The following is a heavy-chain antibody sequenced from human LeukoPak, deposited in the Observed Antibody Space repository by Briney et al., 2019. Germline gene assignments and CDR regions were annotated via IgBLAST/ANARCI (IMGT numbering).Heavy chain of an antibody. CDR1: GYTFTGYY. V-gene: IGHV1-2*02. D-gene: IGHD2-15*01. CDR3: ARIQLLQGSDAFDI. Sequence: ASVKVSCKASGYTFTGYYMHWVRQAPGQGLEWMGWINPNSGGTNYAQKFQGRVTMTRDTSISTAYMELSRPRSDDTAVYYCARIQLLQGSDAFDIWGQGTMVTVSS. CDR2: INPNSGGT. J-gene: IGHJ3*02.